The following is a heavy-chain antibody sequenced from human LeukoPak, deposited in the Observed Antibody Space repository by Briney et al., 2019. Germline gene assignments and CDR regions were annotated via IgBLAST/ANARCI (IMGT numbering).Heavy chain of an antibody. J-gene: IGHJ4*02. V-gene: IGHV4-39*07. CDR1: GGSITNTYAY. CDR2: IYYSGSA. CDR3: ARDTGPSGTAFDY. Sequence: SETLSLTCTVSGGSITNTYAYWVWIRQSPGKGLEWIGSIYYSGSAYYTPSLRSRVTISVATSKSLFSLTLSSVTAADTAVYYCARDTGPSGTAFDYWGQGILVTVSS. D-gene: IGHD2-2*01.